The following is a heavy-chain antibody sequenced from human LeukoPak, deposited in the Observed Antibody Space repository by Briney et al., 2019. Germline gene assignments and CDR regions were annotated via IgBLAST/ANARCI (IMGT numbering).Heavy chain of an antibody. CDR2: IYYTGST. J-gene: IGHJ4*02. V-gene: IGHV4-59*08. CDR3: ARRGVSEVYFDY. Sequence: SQSLSLTRGVSIGSIRRYYWSCIPQPPGKGRECIGYIYYTGSTHYNPSLTSRVTLPLATSKNQFSLKLTSVTAANTAVYYCARRGVSEVYFDYWGQGTLVTVSS. D-gene: IGHD3-16*01. CDR1: IGSIRRYY.